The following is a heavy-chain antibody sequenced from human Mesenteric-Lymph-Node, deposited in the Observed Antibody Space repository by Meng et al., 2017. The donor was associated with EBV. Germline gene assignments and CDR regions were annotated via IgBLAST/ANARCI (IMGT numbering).Heavy chain of an antibody. J-gene: IGHJ4*02. CDR3: AGGDYVNQFNY. V-gene: IGHV4-30-2*06. CDR2: VHHSGLT. D-gene: IGHD4-17*01. Sequence: QLQLQESGSGLVKPSQTLSLTCTVSGGSVNSGGYSWSWIRQSPEKGLKWIGYVHHSGLTYYNPSLETRVIISLERSKNQFSLKLTSVTAADTAVYYCAGGDYVNQFNYWGQGTLVTVSS. CDR1: GGSVNSGGYS.